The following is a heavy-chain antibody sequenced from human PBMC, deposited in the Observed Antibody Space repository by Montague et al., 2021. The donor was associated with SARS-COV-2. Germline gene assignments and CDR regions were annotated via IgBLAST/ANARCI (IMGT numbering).Heavy chain of an antibody. CDR1: GYNFSRYW. Sequence: QSGAEVKKPGESLKISCKGSGYNFSRYWIGWVRQMPGKGLEWMGIIYPDDSDTRYSPSFQGQVTISADKSINTASLQWSSLKASDSAMYYCARLGYGGHLRDAFDIWGQGTMLSVSS. D-gene: IGHD4-23*01. V-gene: IGHV5-51*01. J-gene: IGHJ3*02. CDR3: ARLGYGGHLRDAFDI. CDR2: IYPDDSDT.